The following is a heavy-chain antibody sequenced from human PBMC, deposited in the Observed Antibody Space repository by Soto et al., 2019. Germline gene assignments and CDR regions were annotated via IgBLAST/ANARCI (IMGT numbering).Heavy chain of an antibody. Sequence: QVQLQESGPGLVKPSQTLSLTCTVSGGSINSGDYYWSWIRQPPGKGLEWIGYIYYSGSTYYNPSLTSRVTISVDTSKNQFSLKLSSVTAADTAVYYCARESPPDYGDYYPLRSKSGLIDYWGQGTLVTVSS. CDR2: IYYSGST. V-gene: IGHV4-30-4*01. CDR1: GGSINSGDYY. D-gene: IGHD4-17*01. CDR3: ARESPPDYGDYYPLRSKSGLIDY. J-gene: IGHJ4*02.